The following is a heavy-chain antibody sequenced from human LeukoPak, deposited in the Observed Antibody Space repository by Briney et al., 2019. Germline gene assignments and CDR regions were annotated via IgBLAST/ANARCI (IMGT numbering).Heavy chain of an antibody. CDR1: GFTFSRHW. CDR3: AREVYVGGGFPTYHYYYCMDV. V-gene: IGHV3-7*01. D-gene: IGHD3-10*02. Sequence: GGSLRLSCAASGFTFSRHWMSWVRQAPGKGLEWVANIKQDGSEKYYVDSVKGRLIISRDNAKNSVFLQMNSLRAEDTAVYYWAREVYVGGGFPTYHYYYCMDVWGKGTTVTVSS. CDR2: IKQDGSEK. J-gene: IGHJ6*03.